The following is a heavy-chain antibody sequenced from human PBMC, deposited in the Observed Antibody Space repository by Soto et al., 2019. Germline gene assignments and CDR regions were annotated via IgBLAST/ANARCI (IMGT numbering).Heavy chain of an antibody. J-gene: IGHJ6*02. D-gene: IGHD1-26*01. CDR1: GGSISSSSYY. V-gene: IGHV4-39*01. CDR2: IYYSGST. CDR3: ARRICSGSYFYYYYGMDV. Sequence: LSLTCTVSGGSISSSSYYWGWIRQPPGKGLEWIGSIYYSGSTYYNPSLKSRVTISVDTSRNQFSLKLSSVTAADTAVYYCARRICSGSYFYYYYGMDVWGQGTTVTVSS.